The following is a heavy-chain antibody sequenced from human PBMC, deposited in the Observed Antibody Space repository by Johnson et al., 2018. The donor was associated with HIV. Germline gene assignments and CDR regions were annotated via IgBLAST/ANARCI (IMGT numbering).Heavy chain of an antibody. D-gene: IGHD2-21*01. CDR1: GCTFSNYW. V-gene: IGHV3-7*01. Sequence: VQLVESGGGLVQPGGSLRLSCAASGCTFSNYWMTWVSQAPGKGLEWVANINQDGGEKIYVDSVKGRFTISRENAENSLYLQMNSLRVDDTAVYYCARDTGPGSCSHERGCGGFDLWGQGTMVAVSS. CDR3: ARDTGPGSCSHERGCGGFDL. J-gene: IGHJ3*01. CDR2: INQDGGEK.